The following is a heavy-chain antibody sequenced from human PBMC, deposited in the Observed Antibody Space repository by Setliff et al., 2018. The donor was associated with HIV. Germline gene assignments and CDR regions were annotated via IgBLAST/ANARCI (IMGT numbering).Heavy chain of an antibody. V-gene: IGHV3-23*01. CDR2: ISSSGGST. CDR1: GFSFSNYG. CDR3: ARAGNDYYDSNGYYYVVDWFDS. J-gene: IGHJ5*01. Sequence: GGSLRLSCVASGFSFSNYGMSWVRQAPGKGLEWVSGISSSGGSTYHADSVKGRFTISRDNSKNTLYLQMNSLRAEDTAVYYCARAGNDYYDSNGYYYVVDWFDSWGQGTLVTVPQ. D-gene: IGHD3-22*01.